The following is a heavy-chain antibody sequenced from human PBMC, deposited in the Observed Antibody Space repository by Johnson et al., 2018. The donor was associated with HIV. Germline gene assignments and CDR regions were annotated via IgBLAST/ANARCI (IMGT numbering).Heavy chain of an antibody. CDR2: ISWNSDII. CDR1: TFTFDDDA. J-gene: IGHJ3*02. D-gene: IGHD3-16*01. CDR3: AREWGMITFGGVIPRNAFDI. V-gene: IGHV3-9*01. Sequence: VQLVESGGGFVQPDRSLRLSCTASTFTFDDDAMHWVRQAPGKGLEWVSGISWNSDIIGYADAVKGRFSISRANAKNSLYLQMNSLRTEDTALYYCAREWGMITFGGVIPRNAFDIWGQGTMVTVSS.